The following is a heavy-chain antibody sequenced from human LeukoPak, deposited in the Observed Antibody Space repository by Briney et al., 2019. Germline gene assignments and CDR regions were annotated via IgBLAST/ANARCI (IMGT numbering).Heavy chain of an antibody. CDR1: GGSITSSSYY. CDR3: ARDASRIQPWPL. D-gene: IGHD5-18*01. Sequence: SSETLSLTCTVSGGSITSSSYYWGWIRQPPGKGLEWIGSIYYSGSTHYSPSLKSRVTISVDMSKNQFSLKLSSVTAADTAIYYCARDASRIQPWPLWGQGTLVTVSS. J-gene: IGHJ4*02. CDR2: IYYSGST. V-gene: IGHV4-39*07.